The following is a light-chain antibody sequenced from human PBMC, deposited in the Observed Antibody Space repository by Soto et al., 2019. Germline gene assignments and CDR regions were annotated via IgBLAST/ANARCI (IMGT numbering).Light chain of an antibody. Sequence: QSALTQPASVSGSPGQSITISCTGTSSDVGGYNYVSWYQQHPGKAPKLMIYEVSNRPSGVSSRFSGSKSGNTASLTISGLQAEDEADHYCRSYTSSSTPYVFGTGTKLTVL. CDR2: EVS. CDR3: RSYTSSSTPYV. CDR1: SSDVGGYNY. J-gene: IGLJ1*01. V-gene: IGLV2-14*01.